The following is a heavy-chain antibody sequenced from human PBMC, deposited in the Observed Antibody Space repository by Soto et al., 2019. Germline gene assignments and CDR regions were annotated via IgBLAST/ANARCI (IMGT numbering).Heavy chain of an antibody. CDR3: ARGGDYDYVWGSYRYTPYFDY. D-gene: IGHD3-16*02. CDR1: GGSISSGGYY. V-gene: IGHV4-31*03. J-gene: IGHJ4*02. Sequence: QVQLQESGPGLVKPSQTLSLTCTVSGGSISSGGYYWSWIRQHPGKGLEWIGYIYYSGSTYYNPALKSRVSISVDTSKNKFSLKLRSVTAADTAVYYCARGGDYDYVWGSYRYTPYFDYWGQGTLVTVSS. CDR2: IYYSGST.